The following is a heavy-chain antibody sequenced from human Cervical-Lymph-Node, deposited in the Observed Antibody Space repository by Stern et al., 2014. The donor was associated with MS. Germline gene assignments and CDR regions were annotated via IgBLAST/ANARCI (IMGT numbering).Heavy chain of an antibody. CDR1: GGSFSGYY. Sequence: QVQLQQWGAGLLKPSETLSLTCAVYGGSFSGYYWSWIRQPPGKGLEWIGEINHSGSTNYNPSLKSRVPISVDTSKNQFSLKLSSVTAADTAVYYCARSHKKPLVGATDAFDIWGQGTMVTVSS. CDR3: ARSHKKPLVGATDAFDI. J-gene: IGHJ3*02. V-gene: IGHV4-34*01. CDR2: INHSGST. D-gene: IGHD1-26*01.